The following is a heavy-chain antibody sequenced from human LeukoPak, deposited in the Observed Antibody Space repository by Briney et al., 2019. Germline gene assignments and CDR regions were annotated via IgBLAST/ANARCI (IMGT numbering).Heavy chain of an antibody. Sequence: SGPTLVKPTQTLTLTCTFSGFSLTTRGVGVGWIRQPPGKALEWLALIYWDDDKSCSPYLKSRLTITKDTSKNQVVLTMTNMDPVDTATYYCAHFQELSQQKWYFDLWGRGTLVTVSS. CDR3: AHFQELSQQKWYFDL. D-gene: IGHD1-7*01. CDR2: IYWDDDK. J-gene: IGHJ2*01. CDR1: GFSLTTRGVG. V-gene: IGHV2-5*02.